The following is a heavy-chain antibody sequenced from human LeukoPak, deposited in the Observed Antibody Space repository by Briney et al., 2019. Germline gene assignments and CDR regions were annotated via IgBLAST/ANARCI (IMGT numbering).Heavy chain of an antibody. CDR1: GYTFTSYG. J-gene: IGHJ3*02. CDR2: MNPNSGNT. Sequence: GASVKVSCKASGYTFTSYGISWVRQAPGQGLEWMGWMNPNSGNTGYAQKFQGRVTITRNTSISTAYMELSSLRSEDTAVYYCARYGITGTTRAFDIWGQGTMVTVFS. V-gene: IGHV1-8*03. CDR3: ARYGITGTTRAFDI. D-gene: IGHD1-7*01.